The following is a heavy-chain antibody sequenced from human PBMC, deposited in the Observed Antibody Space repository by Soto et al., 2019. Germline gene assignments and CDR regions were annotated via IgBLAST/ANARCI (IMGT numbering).Heavy chain of an antibody. CDR1: GGSISSGDYY. V-gene: IGHV4-30-4*01. J-gene: IGHJ6*02. CDR3: ARDLWIESTHWDYYYYGMDV. CDR2: IYYSGST. Sequence: SETLSLTCTVSGGSISSGDYYWSWIRQPPGKGLEWIGYIYYSGSTYYNPSLKSRVTISVDTSKNQFSLKLSSVTAADTAVYYCARDLWIESTHWDYYYYGMDVWGQGTTVTVSS. D-gene: IGHD5-12*01.